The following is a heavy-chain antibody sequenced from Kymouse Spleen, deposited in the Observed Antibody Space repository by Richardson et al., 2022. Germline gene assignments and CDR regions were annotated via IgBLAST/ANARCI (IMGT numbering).Heavy chain of an antibody. CDR3: AREDEYSSSWGYYYYYGMDV. V-gene: IGHV3-74*01. CDR1: GFTFSSYW. D-gene: IGHD6-6*01. J-gene: IGHJ6*02. CDR2: INSDGSST. Sequence: EVQLVESGGGLVQPGGSLRLSCAASGFTFSSYWMHWVRQAPGKGLVWVSRINSDGSSTSYADSVKGRFTISRDNAKNTLYLQMNSLRAEDTAVYYCAREDEYSSSWGYYYYYGMDVWGQGTTVTVSS.